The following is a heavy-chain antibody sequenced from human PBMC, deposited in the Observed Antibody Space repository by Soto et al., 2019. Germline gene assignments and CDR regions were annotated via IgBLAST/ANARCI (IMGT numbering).Heavy chain of an antibody. CDR2: ISGSGGST. CDR1: GFSFSSYA. J-gene: IGHJ3*02. CDR3: AKDRDIDWAVDAFDI. Sequence: GGSLRLSCAASGFSFSSYALSWVRQAPGKGLEWVSAISGSGGSTYYADSVKGRFTISRDNSKNTLYLQMNSLRAEDTAVYYCAKDRDIDWAVDAFDIWGQGTMVTVSS. V-gene: IGHV3-23*01. D-gene: IGHD2-21*01.